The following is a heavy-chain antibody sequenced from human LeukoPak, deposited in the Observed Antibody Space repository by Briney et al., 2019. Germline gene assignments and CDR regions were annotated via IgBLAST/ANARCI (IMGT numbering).Heavy chain of an antibody. CDR1: GGSISSYY. CDR3: ARRSGYYSFDY. V-gene: IGHV4-59*08. Sequence: PSETLSLTCTVSGGSISSYYWSWIRQPPGKGLEWIGCIYYSGSTNYNPSLKSRVTISVDTSKNQFSLKLSSVTAADTAVYYCARRSGYYSFDYWGQGTLVTVSS. CDR2: IYYSGST. J-gene: IGHJ4*02. D-gene: IGHD3-22*01.